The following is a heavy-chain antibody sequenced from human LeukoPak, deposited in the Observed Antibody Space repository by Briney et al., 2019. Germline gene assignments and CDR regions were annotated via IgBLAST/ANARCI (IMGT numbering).Heavy chain of an antibody. D-gene: IGHD3-9*01. V-gene: IGHV1-18*01. CDR3: ARDRPKLRYFDWLYAFDI. J-gene: IGHJ3*02. Sequence: GASVKVSCKASGYTFTSYGISWVRQAPGQGLEWMGWISAYNGNTNYAQKLQGGVTMTTDTSTSTAYMELRSLRSDDTAVYYCARDRPKLRYFDWLYAFDIWGQGTMVTVSS. CDR2: ISAYNGNT. CDR1: GYTFTSYG.